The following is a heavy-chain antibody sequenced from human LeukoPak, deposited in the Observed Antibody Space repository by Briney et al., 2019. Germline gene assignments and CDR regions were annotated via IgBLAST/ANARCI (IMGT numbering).Heavy chain of an antibody. CDR1: GYSFSTYW. D-gene: IGHD5-18*01. Sequence: GESLKIFCKGSGYSFSTYWIGWVRQMPGKGLEWMGIIYPGDSDTRYSPSFQGQVTISADKSISTAYLQWSSLEASDTAMYYCARQDTAMALSAYWGQGTLVTVSS. CDR2: IYPGDSDT. J-gene: IGHJ4*02. CDR3: ARQDTAMALSAY. V-gene: IGHV5-51*01.